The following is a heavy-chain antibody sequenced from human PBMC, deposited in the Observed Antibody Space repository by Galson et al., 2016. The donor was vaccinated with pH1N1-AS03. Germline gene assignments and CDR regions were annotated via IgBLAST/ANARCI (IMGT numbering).Heavy chain of an antibody. CDR2: ISAHSGHA. Sequence: SVKVSCKASGYTFSNYAFSWLRQTPGQGLEWMGWISAHSGHASYAQAFQGRVSMTLDASTTTTYMELRSLTTDDTAVYFCARDRTTVTETLLSDYWGQGTPVIVSS. CDR1: GYTFSNYA. D-gene: IGHD4-17*01. J-gene: IGHJ4*02. V-gene: IGHV1-18*01. CDR3: ARDRTTVTETLLSDY.